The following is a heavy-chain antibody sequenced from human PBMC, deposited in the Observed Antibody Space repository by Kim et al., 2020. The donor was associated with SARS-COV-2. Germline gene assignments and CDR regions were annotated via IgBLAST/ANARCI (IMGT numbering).Heavy chain of an antibody. J-gene: IGHJ6*02. CDR3: ARGSTYYCYGMDV. V-gene: IGHV4-34*01. Sequence: YNPSLKSRVTISVDTSRNQYSLKLSSVAAADTAVYYCARGSTYYCYGMDVWGQRTTVTVSS.